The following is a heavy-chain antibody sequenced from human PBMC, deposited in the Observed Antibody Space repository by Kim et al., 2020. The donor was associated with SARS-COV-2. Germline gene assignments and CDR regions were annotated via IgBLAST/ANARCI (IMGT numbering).Heavy chain of an antibody. V-gene: IGHV4-34*01. J-gene: IGHJ6*01. CDR2: INHSGSS. Sequence: SETLSLTCTVYGGSFSGYYWSWIRQSPGKGLEWIGEINHSGSSNYNPSLKNRVTISVEKSKNQFSLNLTSVTAADRAVYYCTRRRQGSLYLYYYGMDGWG. CDR1: GGSFSGYY. CDR3: TRRRQGSLYLYYYGMDG. D-gene: IGHD3-16*02.